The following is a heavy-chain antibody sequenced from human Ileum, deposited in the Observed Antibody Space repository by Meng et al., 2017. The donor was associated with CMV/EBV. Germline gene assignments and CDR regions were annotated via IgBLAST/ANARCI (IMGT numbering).Heavy chain of an antibody. CDR1: GFTFSSYG. D-gene: IGHD3-16*01. Sequence: GESLKISCAASGFTFSSYGMHWVRQAPGKGLEWVAVIWYDGSNKYYADSVKGRFTISRDNSKNTLYLQMNSLRAEDTAVYYCATSRLGEPPARDYWGQGTLVTVSS. CDR2: IWYDGSNK. CDR3: ATSRLGEPPARDY. J-gene: IGHJ4*02. V-gene: IGHV3-33*01.